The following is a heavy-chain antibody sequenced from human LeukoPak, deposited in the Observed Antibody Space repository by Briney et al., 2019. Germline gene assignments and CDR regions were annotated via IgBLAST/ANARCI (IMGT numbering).Heavy chain of an antibody. CDR1: GFTFSSYG. D-gene: IGHD3-10*01. V-gene: IGHV3-21*01. Sequence: GGSLRLSCAASGFTFSSYGMSWVRQAPGKGLEWVSSISSSSSYIYYVDSVKGRFTISRDNAKRSLYLQMNSLRAEDTALYYCARDGDTVLTRGYYYYLDVWGKGTTVTVSS. J-gene: IGHJ6*03. CDR2: ISSSSSYI. CDR3: ARDGDTVLTRGYYYYLDV.